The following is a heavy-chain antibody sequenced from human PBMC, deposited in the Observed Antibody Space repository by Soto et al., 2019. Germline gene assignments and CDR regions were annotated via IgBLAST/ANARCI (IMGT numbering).Heavy chain of an antibody. CDR3: ARVGRRRYCSGGSCSTYPQYWYFDL. CDR2: ISAYNGNT. D-gene: IGHD2-15*01. Sequence: GASVKVSCKASGYTFASYGISWVRQAPGQRLEWMGWISAYNGNTNYAQKLQGRVTMTTDTSTSTAYMELRSLRSDDTAVYYCARVGRRRYCSGGSCSTYPQYWYFDLWGRGTLVTVSS. J-gene: IGHJ2*01. V-gene: IGHV1-18*01. CDR1: GYTFASYG.